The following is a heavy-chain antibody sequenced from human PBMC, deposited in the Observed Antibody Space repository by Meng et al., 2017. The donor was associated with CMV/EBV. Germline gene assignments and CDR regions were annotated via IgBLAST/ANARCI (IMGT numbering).Heavy chain of an antibody. CDR3: ARAYYDFWSGYFRNPNGMDV. CDR1: GGSISSYY. D-gene: IGHD3-3*01. Sequence: SETLSLTCTVSGGSISSYYWSWIRQPPGKGLEWIGYIYYSGSTNYNPSLKSRVTISVDTSKNQFSLKLSSVTAADTAVYYCARAYYDFWSGYFRNPNGMDVWSQGTTVTVSS. CDR2: IYYSGST. V-gene: IGHV4-59*01. J-gene: IGHJ6*02.